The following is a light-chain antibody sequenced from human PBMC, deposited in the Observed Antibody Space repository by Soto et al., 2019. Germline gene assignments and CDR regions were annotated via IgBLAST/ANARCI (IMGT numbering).Light chain of an antibody. Sequence: EIVMTQSPATLSVSPGERVTLSCRASQSVSNNLAWYQQQPGQAPRLLIYGASTRATGIPARFSGSGSGTEFTLTISSLQSEDFAVYYCQQYNNWWTFGQGTKVDI. J-gene: IGKJ1*01. CDR3: QQYNNWWT. CDR2: GAS. V-gene: IGKV3-15*01. CDR1: QSVSNN.